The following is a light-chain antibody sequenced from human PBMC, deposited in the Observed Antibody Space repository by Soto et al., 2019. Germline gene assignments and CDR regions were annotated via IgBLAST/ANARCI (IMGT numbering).Light chain of an antibody. Sequence: QSAMTQPASVSGSPGQSITISCTGTSSDVGGYNYVSWYQQHPGKAPKLMIYEVSNRPSGVSNRFSGSKSGNTASLTISGLQAEDYADYYCSSYTSSRHYVFGTGTKVT. CDR1: SSDVGGYNY. CDR2: EVS. J-gene: IGLJ1*01. CDR3: SSYTSSRHYV. V-gene: IGLV2-14*01.